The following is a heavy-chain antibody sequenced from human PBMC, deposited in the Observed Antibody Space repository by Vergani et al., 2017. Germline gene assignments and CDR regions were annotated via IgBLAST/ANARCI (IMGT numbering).Heavy chain of an antibody. CDR2: VSSAGSP. CDR3: ARGQWIFEK. CDR1: GFSITTAETW. D-gene: IGHD5-12*01. V-gene: IGHV4-30-4*01. J-gene: IGHJ4*02. Sequence: QERLQESGPRLLKPSETLSLICSVSGFSITTAETWWSWIRRSPGEGLQWLGRVSSAGSPFYNVSFGSRPTISLDTSKNQFSLTLTSVTAADSAVYFCARGQWIFEKWGPGIDVTVSS.